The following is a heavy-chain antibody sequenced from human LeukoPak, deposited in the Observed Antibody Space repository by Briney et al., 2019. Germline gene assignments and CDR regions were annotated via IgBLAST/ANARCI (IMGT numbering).Heavy chain of an antibody. J-gene: IGHJ1*01. CDR1: GFTFSSYA. D-gene: IGHD6-19*01. CDR3: AKDRSSGWYDKYFQH. CDR2: ISASGGST. Sequence: GGSLRLSCAASGFTFSSYAMSRVRQAPGKGLEWVSAISASGGSTYYADSVKGRFTISRDDSKSTLYLQMNSLRAEDTAVYYCAKDRSSGWYDKYFQHWGQGTLVTVSS. V-gene: IGHV3-23*01.